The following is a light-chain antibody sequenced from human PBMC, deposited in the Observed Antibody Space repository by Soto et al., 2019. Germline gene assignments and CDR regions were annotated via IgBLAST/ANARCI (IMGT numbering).Light chain of an antibody. V-gene: IGKV3-15*01. Sequence: EIVMTQSPATLSVSPGERATLSCRASQSVSSNLAWYQQKPGQAPRLLIYGASTRATGIPARFSGSGSGTXXTXTXSSXQSEDFAVYYCQQYNNWPPITFGQGTRLEIK. CDR1: QSVSSN. CDR3: QQYNNWPPIT. CDR2: GAS. J-gene: IGKJ5*01.